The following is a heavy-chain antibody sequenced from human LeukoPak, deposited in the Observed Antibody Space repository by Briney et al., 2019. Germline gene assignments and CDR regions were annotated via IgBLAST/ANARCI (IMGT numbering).Heavy chain of an antibody. J-gene: IGHJ4*02. D-gene: IGHD6-19*01. CDR3: AREAAGYSSGWPDY. Sequence: GGSLRLSCADSGFTFSSYEMNWVRQAPGKGLAWVSYISSSGTTIYYADSVNGRFTISRDNAKNALYLQMNSLRAEDTAVYYCAREAAGYSSGWPDYWGQGTLVTVSS. V-gene: IGHV3-48*03. CDR2: ISSSGTTI. CDR1: GFTFSSYE.